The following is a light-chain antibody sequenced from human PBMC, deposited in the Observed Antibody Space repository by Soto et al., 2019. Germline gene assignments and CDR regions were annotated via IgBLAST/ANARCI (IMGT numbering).Light chain of an antibody. Sequence: QSALTQPPSVSGAPGQRVTISCTGSSSNIGAGYDVHWYRQLPGAAPKVLIYGDNNRPSGVPDRFSGSKSGTSASLAITGLRSEDEAEYYCQSYDTSLSGLVVFGGGTKLTVL. CDR3: QSYDTSLSGLVV. V-gene: IGLV1-40*01. CDR2: GDN. J-gene: IGLJ2*01. CDR1: SSNIGAGYD.